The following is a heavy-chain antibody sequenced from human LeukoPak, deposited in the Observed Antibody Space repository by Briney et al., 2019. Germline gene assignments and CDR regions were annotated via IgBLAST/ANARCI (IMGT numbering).Heavy chain of an antibody. Sequence: SETLSLTCTVSGGSISSYYWSWIRQPPGKGLEWIGYIYYSGSTNYNPSLKSRVTISVDTSKNQFSLKLSSVTAADTAVYYCARGGVYFDYWGQGTLVTVPS. CDR3: ARGGVYFDY. CDR1: GGSISSYY. D-gene: IGHD3-16*01. J-gene: IGHJ4*02. V-gene: IGHV4-59*01. CDR2: IYYSGST.